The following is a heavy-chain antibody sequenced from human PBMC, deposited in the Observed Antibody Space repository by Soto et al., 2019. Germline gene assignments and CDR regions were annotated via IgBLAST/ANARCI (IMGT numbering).Heavy chain of an antibody. J-gene: IGHJ4*02. CDR1: GFTFGDYA. V-gene: IGHV3-49*03. CDR2: IRSKAYGGTT. CDR3: TRSMFVVVTAELDY. D-gene: IGHD2-21*02. Sequence: PGGSLRLSCTASGFTFGDYAMSWSRQAPGKGLEWVGFIRSKAYGGTTEYAASVKGRFTISGDDSKSIAYLQMNSLKTEDTAVYYRTRSMFVVVTAELDYWGQGTLVTVSS.